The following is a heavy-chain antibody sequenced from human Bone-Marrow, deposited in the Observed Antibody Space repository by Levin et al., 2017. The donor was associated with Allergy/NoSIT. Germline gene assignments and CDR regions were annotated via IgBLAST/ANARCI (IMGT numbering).Heavy chain of an antibody. V-gene: IGHV4-34*01. CDR2: INFNGIT. CDR3: ARGGEVPSQYYFDY. J-gene: IGHJ4*02. D-gene: IGHD1-26*01. Sequence: SETLSLTCAVNGASFSGYFWTWIRQSPGKGLEWIGQINFNGITTYNPSLKSRVVLSVDPTKKQFSLKLNYLTAADTAVYFCARGGEVPSQYYFDYWGQGTLVTVSS. CDR1: GASFSGYF.